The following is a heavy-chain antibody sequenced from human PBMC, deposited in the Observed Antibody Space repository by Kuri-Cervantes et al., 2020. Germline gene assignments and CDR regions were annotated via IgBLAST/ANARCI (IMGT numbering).Heavy chain of an antibody. V-gene: IGHV4-34*01. CDR1: GGSFSDYY. CDR3: AREVWAGAYYYGSGSGPRRRHMDV. D-gene: IGHD3-10*01. CDR2: INHSGST. J-gene: IGHJ6*03. Sequence: SETLSLTCAVYGGSFSDYYWSWIRQPPGMGLEWIGEINHSGSTSYNPSLKSRVTISVDTSKNQFSLKLSSVNAADTALYYCAREVWAGAYYYGSGSGPRRRHMDVWGKGTTVTVSS.